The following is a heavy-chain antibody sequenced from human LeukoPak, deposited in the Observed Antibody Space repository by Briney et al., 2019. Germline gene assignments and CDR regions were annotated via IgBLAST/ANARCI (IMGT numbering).Heavy chain of an antibody. CDR1: GFTFSTYS. Sequence: GGSLRLSCAASGFTFSTYSMNWVRQSPGKGLEWVSYISSGTRTIYYADSVKGRFTISRDNAKNSLYLQMNSLRADDTAVYYCARVATVIKGTTYYYYMDVWGKGTTVTVSS. V-gene: IGHV3-48*01. CDR2: ISSGTRTI. CDR3: ARVATVIKGTTYYYYMDV. J-gene: IGHJ6*03. D-gene: IGHD2/OR15-2a*01.